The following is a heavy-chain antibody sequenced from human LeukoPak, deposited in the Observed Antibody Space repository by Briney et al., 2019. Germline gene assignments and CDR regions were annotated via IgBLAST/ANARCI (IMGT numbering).Heavy chain of an antibody. CDR2: ITPIFDTS. CDR1: GGTFNNYA. J-gene: IGHJ5*02. Sequence: ASVKVSCKASGGTFNNYAISWVRQAPGQGLEWMGEITPIFDTSTYAQKYRGRVTITTDESTSTAYMELSSLRSEDTAVYYCAGMVSPTAAGTGYFDPWGQGTLVTVSS. V-gene: IGHV1-69*05. D-gene: IGHD6-13*01. CDR3: AGMVSPTAAGTGYFDP.